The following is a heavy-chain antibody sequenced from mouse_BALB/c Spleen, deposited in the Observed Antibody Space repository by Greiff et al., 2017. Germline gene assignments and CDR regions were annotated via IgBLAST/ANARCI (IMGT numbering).Heavy chain of an antibody. CDR1: GFTFSSYG. CDR2: INSNGGST. CDR3: ARDRNYYYYGNPFAY. D-gene: IGHD2-1*01. J-gene: IGHJ3*01. V-gene: IGHV5-6-3*01. Sequence: EVKVEESGGGLVQPGGSLKLSCAASGFTFSSYGMSWVRQTPDKRLELVATINSNGGSTYYPDSVKGRFTISRDNAKNTLYLQMSSLKSEDTAMYYCARDRNYYYYGNPFAYWGQGTLVTVSA.